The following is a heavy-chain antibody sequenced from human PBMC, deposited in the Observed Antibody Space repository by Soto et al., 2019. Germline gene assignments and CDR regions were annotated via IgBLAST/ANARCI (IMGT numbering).Heavy chain of an antibody. CDR2: IYYSGST. CDR3: ARHGGSRYDSLTGYSHYYYYMDV. CDR1: GVSISSYY. D-gene: IGHD3-9*01. Sequence: SETLSLTCTVSGVSISSYYWSWIRQPPGKGLEWIGYIYYSGSTNYNPSLKSRVTISVDTSKNQFSLKLSSVTAADTAVYYCARHGGSRYDSLTGYSHYYYYMDVRGKGTTVTVSS. J-gene: IGHJ6*03. V-gene: IGHV4-59*08.